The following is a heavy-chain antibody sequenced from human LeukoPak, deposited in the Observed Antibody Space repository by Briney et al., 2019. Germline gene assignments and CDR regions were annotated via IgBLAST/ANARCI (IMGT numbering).Heavy chain of an antibody. V-gene: IGHV3-21*01. CDR1: GFAISSYT. Sequence: GGSLRLSWAGSGFAISSYTMNWVRLAPGKGLEWVSSISSSGGKMYYADSLKGRFTVSRDNAKNSLYLQMNSLRAEDTALYYCARALEADYWGQGTQVTVSS. CDR2: ISSSGGKM. CDR3: ARALEADY. J-gene: IGHJ4*02.